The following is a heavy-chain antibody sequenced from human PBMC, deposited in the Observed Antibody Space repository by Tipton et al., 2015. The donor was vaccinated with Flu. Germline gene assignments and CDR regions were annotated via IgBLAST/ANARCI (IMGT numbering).Heavy chain of an antibody. CDR2: ISGRGDTT. V-gene: IGHV3-23*01. Sequence: SLRLSCAASEFTFTNYAMSWVRQGPGKGLEWVSAISGRGDTTYYADSVKGRFTISRDNSKNTLYLQMNSQRGDDTAVYYCARRVGSSGFDYWGQGSLVTVSS. CDR3: ARRVGSSGFDY. J-gene: IGHJ4*02. D-gene: IGHD6-13*01. CDR1: EFTFTNYA.